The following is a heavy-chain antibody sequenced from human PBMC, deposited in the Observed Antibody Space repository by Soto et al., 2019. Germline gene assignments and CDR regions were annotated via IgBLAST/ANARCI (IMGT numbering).Heavy chain of an antibody. CDR1: GGTFSSYA. CDR3: SRRMATKTQRYYYYGMDV. D-gene: IGHD5-12*01. V-gene: IGHV1-69*13. J-gene: IGHJ6*02. Sequence: SVKVSCKASGGTFSSYAISWVRQAPGQGLEWMGGIIPIFGTANYAQKFQGRVTITADESTSTAYMELSSLRSEDTAVYYCSRRMATKTQRYYYYGMDVWGQGTTVTVSS. CDR2: IIPIFGTA.